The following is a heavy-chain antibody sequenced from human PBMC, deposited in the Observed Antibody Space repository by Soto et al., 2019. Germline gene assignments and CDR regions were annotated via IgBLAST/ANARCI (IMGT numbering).Heavy chain of an antibody. CDR2: INPNGGVT. Sequence: QVQLVQSGAEVKKPGASVTVSCRSSGDTFNDYYIHWVRQAPGQGLEWMGWINPNGGVTKYAQKFQGWVSTTRDTCISTGYMQLSRLRSDDTAVYYCARESGGATATGDYSYFCMDVWGTGTRVTVSS. V-gene: IGHV1-2*04. J-gene: IGHJ6*03. D-gene: IGHD5-12*01. CDR1: GDTFNDYY. CDR3: ARESGGATATGDYSYFCMDV.